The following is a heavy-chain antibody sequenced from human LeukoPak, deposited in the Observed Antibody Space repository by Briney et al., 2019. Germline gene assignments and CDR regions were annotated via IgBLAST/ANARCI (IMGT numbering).Heavy chain of an antibody. CDR2: IIPILGTA. V-gene: IGHV1-69*13. Sequence: SVKVSCKASGGTFSSYAISWVRQAPGQGLEWMGGIIPILGTANYAQKFQGRVTITADGSTSTAYMELSSLRSEDTAVYYCAREQGYCSSTSCYTGMDVWGKGTTVTVSS. CDR1: GGTFSSYA. J-gene: IGHJ6*04. CDR3: AREQGYCSSTSCYTGMDV. D-gene: IGHD2-2*02.